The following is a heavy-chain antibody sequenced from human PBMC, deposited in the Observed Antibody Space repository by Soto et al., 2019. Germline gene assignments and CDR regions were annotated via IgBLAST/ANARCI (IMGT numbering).Heavy chain of an antibody. J-gene: IGHJ4*02. V-gene: IGHV4-59*01. D-gene: IGHD3-22*01. Sequence: SSETLSLTCTVSGGSISSYYWNWIRQPPGKGLEWIGYIYYSGSPNYNPSVKSRVTISVDTSRNQFSLRLSSVTAADTAVYYCAREPYSDSSSYANFDYWGQGTLVTVSS. CDR1: GGSISSYY. CDR2: IYYSGSP. CDR3: AREPYSDSSSYANFDY.